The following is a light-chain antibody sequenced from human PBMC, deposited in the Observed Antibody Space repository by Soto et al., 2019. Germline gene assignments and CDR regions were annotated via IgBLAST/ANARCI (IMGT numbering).Light chain of an antibody. Sequence: VLTQPPSVSGAPGQRVTISCTGSSSNIGADYDVHWYQQRPGTAPKLLIFGNINRPSGVPDRFSGSKSGTSASLAITGLQAEDEGDYYCQSYDSTLSARYVFGTGTKLTVL. J-gene: IGLJ1*01. CDR1: SSNIGADYD. V-gene: IGLV1-40*01. CDR3: QSYDSTLSARYV. CDR2: GNI.